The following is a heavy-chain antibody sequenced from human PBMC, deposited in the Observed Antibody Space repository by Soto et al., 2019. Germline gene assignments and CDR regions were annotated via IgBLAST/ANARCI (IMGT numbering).Heavy chain of an antibody. CDR1: GYTFTSYD. J-gene: IGHJ6*02. D-gene: IGHD3-3*01. CDR2: MNPNSGNT. V-gene: IGHV1-8*01. Sequence: ASVKVSCKASGYTFTSYDINWVRQATGQGLEWTGWMNPNSGNTGYAQKFQGRVTMTRNTSISTAYMELSSLRSEDTALYYCAGGVGVAYYDFWRAPRGTTGGNVGGQGPTVTVS. CDR3: AGGVGVAYYDFWRAPRGTTGGNV.